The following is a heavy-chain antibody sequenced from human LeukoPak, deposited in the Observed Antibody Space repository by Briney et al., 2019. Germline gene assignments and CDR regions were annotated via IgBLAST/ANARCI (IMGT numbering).Heavy chain of an antibody. CDR3: ARSYGDYYYYHYMDV. V-gene: IGHV3-53*01. CDR1: GFTFSSYS. CDR2: IYSGGST. J-gene: IGHJ6*03. D-gene: IGHD4-17*01. Sequence: GGSLRLSCAASGFTFSSYSMNWVRQAPGKGLEWVSVIYSGGSTYYADSVKGRFTISRDNSKNTLYLQMNSLRAEDTAVYYCARSYGDYYYYHYMDVWGKGTTVTISS.